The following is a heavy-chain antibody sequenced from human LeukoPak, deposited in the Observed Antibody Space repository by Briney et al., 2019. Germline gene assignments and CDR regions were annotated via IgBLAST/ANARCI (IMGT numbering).Heavy chain of an antibody. V-gene: IGHV3-11*05. CDR3: ARDRSVAVSTSTRGHWYFDL. D-gene: IGHD2-2*01. Sequence: PGGSLRLSCAASGFTFSDYYMSWIRQAPGKGLEWVSYISGRNYVTYADSVKGRFTISRDNAKNSLFVQMNSLRAEDTAVYYCARDRSVAVSTSTRGHWYFDLWGRGTLVTVSS. CDR2: ISGRNYV. CDR1: GFTFSDYY. J-gene: IGHJ2*01.